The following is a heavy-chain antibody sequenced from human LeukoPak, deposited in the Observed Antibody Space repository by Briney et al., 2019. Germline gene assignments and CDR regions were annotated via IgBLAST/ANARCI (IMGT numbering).Heavy chain of an antibody. D-gene: IGHD3-22*01. CDR1: GFTVSSNY. CDR2: IYSGGST. Sequence: GGSLRLSYAASGFTVSSNYMSWVRQAPGKGLEWVSVIYSGGSTYYADSVKGRFTISRDNSKNTLYLQMNSLRAEDTAVYYCARYYDSSGYYIDYWGQGTLVTVSS. V-gene: IGHV3-66*01. CDR3: ARYYDSSGYYIDY. J-gene: IGHJ4*02.